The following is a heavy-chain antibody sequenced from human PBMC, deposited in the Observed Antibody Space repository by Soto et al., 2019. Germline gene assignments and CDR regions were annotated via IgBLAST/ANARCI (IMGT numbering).Heavy chain of an antibody. D-gene: IGHD3-22*01. Sequence: GGSLRLSCGASEFTFSSYGMHWVRQAPGEGLEWVAVIWYDGSNKYYADSVKGRFTISRDNSKNTLYLQMNSLRAEDTAVYYCARDFSDYYDSSGYYMDYWGQGTLVTVSS. CDR1: EFTFSSYG. J-gene: IGHJ4*02. V-gene: IGHV3-33*01. CDR2: IWYDGSNK. CDR3: ARDFSDYYDSSGYYMDY.